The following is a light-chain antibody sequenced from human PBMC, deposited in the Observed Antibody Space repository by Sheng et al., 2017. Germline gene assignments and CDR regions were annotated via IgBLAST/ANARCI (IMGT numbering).Light chain of an antibody. V-gene: IGKV4-1*01. J-gene: IGKJ4*01. CDR2: WAS. CDR3: QQYYSPPLT. CDR1: QSVFYSSNSQNF. Sequence: DIVMTQSPDSLAVSLGERATINCKSSQSVFYSSNSQNFLAWYQQKAGQPPKLLLYWASARPSVVPDRFIGSGSGTNFTLSISNLQADDVAVYYCQQYYSPPLTFGGGTRVEIK.